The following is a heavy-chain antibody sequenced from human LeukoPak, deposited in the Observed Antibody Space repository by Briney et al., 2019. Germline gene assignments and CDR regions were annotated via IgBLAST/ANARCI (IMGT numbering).Heavy chain of an antibody. D-gene: IGHD6-19*01. V-gene: IGHV3-53*05. CDR3: ARGHSTGWYDLVDYFDY. Sequence: GGSLRLSCAASGFTVSSNYMSWVRQAPGKGLEWVSVIYSGGSTYYADSVKGRFTISRDNSKNTLYLQMNSLRAEDTAVYYCARGHSTGWYDLVDYFDYWGQGTLVTVSS. J-gene: IGHJ4*02. CDR2: IYSGGST. CDR1: GFTVSSNY.